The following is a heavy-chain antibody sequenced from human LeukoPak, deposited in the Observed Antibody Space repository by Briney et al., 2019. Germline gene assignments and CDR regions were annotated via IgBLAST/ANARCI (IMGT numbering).Heavy chain of an antibody. CDR1: GGSITTTRYY. CDR3: ARHGEGGLRYHDY. Sequence: SETLSLTCTVSGGSITTTRYYCGWIRQPPGKGLEWIGSIDYRGTTHYNPSLKSRITISVDTSNNQFSLKGSSVTAADTAVYYFARHGEGGLRYHDYWGQGILVTVSS. D-gene: IGHD3-9*01. CDR2: IDYRGTT. J-gene: IGHJ4*02. V-gene: IGHV4-39*01.